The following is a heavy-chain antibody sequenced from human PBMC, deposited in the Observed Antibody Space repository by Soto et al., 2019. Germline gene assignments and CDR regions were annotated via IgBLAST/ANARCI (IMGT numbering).Heavy chain of an antibody. J-gene: IGHJ5*02. CDR2: IYYSGST. CDR3: ARDYYDSSGYYPNWFDP. CDR1: GGSIGGYD. V-gene: IGHV4-59*01. D-gene: IGHD3-22*01. Sequence: PSETLCLTCTVSGGSIGGYDGSWIRQPPGKGLEWIGYIYYSGSTNYNPSLKSRVTISVDTSKNQFSLKLSSVTAADTAVYYCARDYYDSSGYYPNWFDPWGQGTLVTVSS.